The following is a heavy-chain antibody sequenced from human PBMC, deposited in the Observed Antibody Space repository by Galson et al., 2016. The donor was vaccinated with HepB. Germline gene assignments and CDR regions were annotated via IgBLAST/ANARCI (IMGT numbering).Heavy chain of an antibody. Sequence: SLRLSCAASGFTFSSYAIHWVRQAPGKGLEWVAVISYDGNNKYYADSVKGRFTISRDNSKKTLYLQMNSLRAEDTAVYYCARDYLRDYFDCWGQGTLVTVSS. CDR2: ISYDGNNK. D-gene: IGHD3-10*01. CDR1: GFTFSSYA. V-gene: IGHV3-30*04. J-gene: IGHJ4*02. CDR3: ARDYLRDYFDC.